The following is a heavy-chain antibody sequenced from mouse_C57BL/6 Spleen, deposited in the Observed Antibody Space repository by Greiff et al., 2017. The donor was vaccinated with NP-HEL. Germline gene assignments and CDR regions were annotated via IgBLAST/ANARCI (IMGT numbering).Heavy chain of an antibody. D-gene: IGHD1-1*01. CDR1: GFSINSDCY. J-gene: IGHJ1*03. Sequence: DVQLQESGPSLVRPSQTLSLTCTVTGFSINSDCYWIWIRQFPGNKLEYIGYTFYSGITYYNPSLESRTYITRDTSKNQFSLKLSSVTTEDTATYYCARSPITTVVAHWYFDVWGTGTTVTVSS. CDR2: TFYSGIT. V-gene: IGHV3-3*01. CDR3: ARSPITTVVAHWYFDV.